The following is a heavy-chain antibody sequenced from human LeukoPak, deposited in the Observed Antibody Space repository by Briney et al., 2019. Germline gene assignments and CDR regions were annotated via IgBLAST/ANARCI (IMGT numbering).Heavy chain of an antibody. CDR3: ATSAKKGFDY. Sequence: GGSLRLSCAASGFTFSTYGMHWVRQAPGKGLDWVAVISKDGNNKYYADSVKGRFTISRDNSKNTLYLQMGSLRAEDMAVYYCATSAKKGFDYWGQGTLVTVSS. J-gene: IGHJ4*02. D-gene: IGHD5-18*01. CDR1: GFTFSTYG. V-gene: IGHV3-30*03. CDR2: ISKDGNNK.